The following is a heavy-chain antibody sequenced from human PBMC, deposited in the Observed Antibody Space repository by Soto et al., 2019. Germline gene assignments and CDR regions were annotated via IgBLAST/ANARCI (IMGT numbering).Heavy chain of an antibody. CDR3: ARDLQPAAIYGMDV. D-gene: IGHD2-2*01. J-gene: IGHJ6*02. V-gene: IGHV1-18*04. CDR2: ISAYNGNT. CDR1: GYTFTSYG. Sequence: ASVKVSCKASGYTFTSYGISWVRQAPGQGLEWMGWISAYNGNTNYAQKLQGRVTMTTDTSTSTAYMELRSLRSDDTAVYYCARDLQPAAIYGMDVWGQGTTVTVSS.